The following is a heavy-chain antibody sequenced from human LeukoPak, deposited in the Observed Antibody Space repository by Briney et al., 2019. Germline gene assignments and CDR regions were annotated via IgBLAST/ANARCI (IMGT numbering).Heavy chain of an antibody. CDR2: ISTSGGTI. V-gene: IGHV3-11*01. Sequence: GGSLRLSCAASGFTFSDYFMSWIRQAPGKGLEWVSYISTSGGTIYYTDSVKDRFTISRDNAKNSLYLQMNSLRAEGTAVYYCARDGAGSSGLANWGQGTLVTVSS. D-gene: IGHD6-19*01. J-gene: IGHJ4*02. CDR1: GFTFSDYF. CDR3: ARDGAGSSGLAN.